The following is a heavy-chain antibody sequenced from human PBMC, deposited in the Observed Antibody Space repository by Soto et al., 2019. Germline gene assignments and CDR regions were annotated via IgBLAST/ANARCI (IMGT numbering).Heavy chain of an antibody. Sequence: GGSLRLSCAASGFTFSSYGMHWVRQAPGKGLEWVAVISYDGSNKYYADSVKDRFTISRDNSKNTLYLQMNSLRAEDTAVYYCAKDGGPDIVVVPAAPLYYYYYGMDVWGQGTTVTVSS. D-gene: IGHD2-2*01. CDR2: ISYDGSNK. CDR1: GFTFSSYG. CDR3: AKDGGPDIVVVPAAPLYYYYYGMDV. V-gene: IGHV3-30*18. J-gene: IGHJ6*02.